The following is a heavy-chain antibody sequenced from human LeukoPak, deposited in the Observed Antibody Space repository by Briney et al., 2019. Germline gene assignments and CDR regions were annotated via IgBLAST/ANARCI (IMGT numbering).Heavy chain of an antibody. CDR3: AKDRQKSLSAFDI. J-gene: IGHJ3*02. V-gene: IGHV3-30*02. Sequence: GGSLRLSCAASGFTFSSYGMHWVRQAPGKGLEWVAFIRYDGSNKYYADSVKGRFTISRDNSKNTLYLQMNSLRAEDTAVYYCAKDRQKSLSAFDIWGQGTMVTVSS. D-gene: IGHD6-6*01. CDR1: GFTFSSYG. CDR2: IRYDGSNK.